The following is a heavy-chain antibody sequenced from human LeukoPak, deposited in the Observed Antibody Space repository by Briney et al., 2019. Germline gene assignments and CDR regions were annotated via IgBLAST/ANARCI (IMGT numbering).Heavy chain of an antibody. D-gene: IGHD3-22*01. CDR3: ARAADSSGYYDY. J-gene: IGHJ4*02. Sequence: GGSLRLSCAASGFTFSSYWMHWVRQAPGKGLVWVSRINSDGSSTSYADSVKGRFTISRDNAKSTLYLQMNSLRAEDTAVYYCARAADSSGYYDYWGQGTLVTVSS. CDR2: INSDGSST. CDR1: GFTFSSYW. V-gene: IGHV3-74*01.